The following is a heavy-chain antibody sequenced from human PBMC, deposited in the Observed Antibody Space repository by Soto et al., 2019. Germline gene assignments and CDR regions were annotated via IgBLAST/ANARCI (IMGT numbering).Heavy chain of an antibody. CDR2: ISAYNGNT. D-gene: IGHD2-2*01. J-gene: IGHJ2*01. CDR1: GYTFTSYG. CDR3: ALASSRVYCYFDL. V-gene: IGHV1-18*01. Sequence: QVQLVQSGAEVKKPGASVKVTCKASGYTFTSYGISWVRQAPGQGLEWMGWISAYNGNTNYEQTLQGRVTMTTVTSTSTAYMELLSLRSDVTAVYYCALASSRVYCYFDLLGRGTLLTVSS.